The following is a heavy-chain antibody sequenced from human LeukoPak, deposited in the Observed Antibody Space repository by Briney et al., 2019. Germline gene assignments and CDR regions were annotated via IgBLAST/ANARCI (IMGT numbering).Heavy chain of an antibody. CDR1: GGSISSYY. Sequence: SETLSLTCTVSGGSISSYYWSWIRQFPGKGLEWIGFIYYSGTTNYNPSLKSRVTISVDTSKNQFSLKLSSVTAADTAVYYCARDTERGYSYGYLSYWGQGTLVTVSS. CDR2: IYYSGTT. CDR3: ARDTERGYSYGYLSY. J-gene: IGHJ4*02. D-gene: IGHD5-18*01. V-gene: IGHV4-59*01.